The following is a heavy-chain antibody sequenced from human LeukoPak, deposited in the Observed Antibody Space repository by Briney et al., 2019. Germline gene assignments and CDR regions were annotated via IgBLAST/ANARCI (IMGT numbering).Heavy chain of an antibody. V-gene: IGHV1-46*01. Sequence: ASVKVSCKASGYTFTSYYMHWVRQAPGQGLEWMGIINPSGGSTSYAQKFQGRVTMTRDTSTSTVYVELSSLRSEDTAVYYCARVGLYYYDSSGYFDYWGQGTLVTVSS. CDR2: INPSGGST. CDR1: GYTFTSYY. D-gene: IGHD3-22*01. J-gene: IGHJ4*02. CDR3: ARVGLYYYDSSGYFDY.